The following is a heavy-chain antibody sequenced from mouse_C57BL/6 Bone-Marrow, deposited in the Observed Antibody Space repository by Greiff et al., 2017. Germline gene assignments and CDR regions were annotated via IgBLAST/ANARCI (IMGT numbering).Heavy chain of an antibody. CDR3: ARSGDYDENDYAMDY. CDR2: IDPSDSYT. D-gene: IGHD2-4*01. J-gene: IGHJ4*01. V-gene: IGHV1-69*01. CDR1: GYTFTSYW. Sequence: QVQLQQPGAELVLPGASVKLSCKASGYTFTSYWMHWVKQRPGQGLAWIGEIDPSDSYTNYNQKFKGKSTLTVDKSSSTAYMQLSSLTSEDSAVYYCARSGDYDENDYAMDYWGQGTSVTVSS.